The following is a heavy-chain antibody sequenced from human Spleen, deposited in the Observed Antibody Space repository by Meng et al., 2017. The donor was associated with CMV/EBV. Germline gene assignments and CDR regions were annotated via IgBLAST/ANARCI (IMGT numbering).Heavy chain of an antibody. J-gene: IGHJ6*02. Sequence: ESLKISCTVSGGSISSSSYYWGWIRQPPGKGLEWIGSIYYSGSTYYNPSLKSRVTISIDTSKNQFSLKLNSVTAADTAVYYCARDYSSSSKGMDVWGQGTTVTVSS. D-gene: IGHD6-6*01. V-gene: IGHV4-39*07. CDR1: GGSISSSSYY. CDR2: IYYSGST. CDR3: ARDYSSSSKGMDV.